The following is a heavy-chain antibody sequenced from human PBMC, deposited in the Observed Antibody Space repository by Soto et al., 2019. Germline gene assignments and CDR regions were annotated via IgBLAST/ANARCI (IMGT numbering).Heavy chain of an antibody. CDR2: IIPIFGTA. D-gene: IGHD2-15*01. CDR3: ARGPYCSGGSCSSLHPRHFDY. Sequence: QVQLVQSGAEVKKPGSSVKVSCKASVGTFSSYAISWVRQAPGQGLEWMGGIIPIFGTANYAQKCQGRVTITAYESTSTAYMELSILRTEDTAVYYCARGPYCSGGSCSSLHPRHFDYWGQGTLVTVSS. CDR1: VGTFSSYA. J-gene: IGHJ4*02. V-gene: IGHV1-69*01.